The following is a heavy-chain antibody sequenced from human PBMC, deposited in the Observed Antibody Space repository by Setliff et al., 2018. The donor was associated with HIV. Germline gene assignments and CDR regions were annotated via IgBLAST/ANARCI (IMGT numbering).Heavy chain of an antibody. CDR3: ARGLGNFVPDLIGYFDY. D-gene: IGHD3-9*01. Sequence: WASVKVSCKASGGTLSSYAISWVRQAPGQGLEWMGRIIPISGTANNAQKFQGRVPITAGEYTTTSYMELRNLRSEDTAIYYCARGLGNFVPDLIGYFDYWGQGTLVTVSS. J-gene: IGHJ4*02. CDR1: GGTLSSYA. V-gene: IGHV1-69*13. CDR2: IIPISGTA.